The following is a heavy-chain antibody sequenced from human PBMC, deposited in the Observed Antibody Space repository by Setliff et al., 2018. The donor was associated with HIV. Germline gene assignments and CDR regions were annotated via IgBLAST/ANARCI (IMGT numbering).Heavy chain of an antibody. CDR2: ISPTGIT. Sequence: SETLSLTCAFYGGPFNVHNWNWVRQAPGKGLEWIGDISPTGITNYSPSLESRVSISVDTSRSQFSLTVRSLTAADTAVYYCARAVVPPRSRGFDLWGQGTMVTVSS. J-gene: IGHJ3*01. V-gene: IGHV4-34*01. CDR1: GGPFNVHN. CDR3: ARAVVPPRSRGFDL. D-gene: IGHD2-15*01.